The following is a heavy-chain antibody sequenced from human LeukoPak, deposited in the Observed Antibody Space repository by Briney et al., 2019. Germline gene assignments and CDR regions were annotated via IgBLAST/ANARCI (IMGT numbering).Heavy chain of an antibody. J-gene: IGHJ5*01. CDR1: GGSFSVYY. Sequence: SQTLSLTCAVSGGSFSVYYWSWIRQPPGKGLEWIGEINHSGTTFYNPSLKSRLAISVDPSKNQFSVNRNSVTAADTAVYYCARQSRSNSWFSGGPKALNWFDSWAQGTLVTVSS. CDR3: ARQSRSNSWFSGGPKALNWFDS. CDR2: INHSGTT. V-gene: IGHV4-34*01. D-gene: IGHD6-13*01.